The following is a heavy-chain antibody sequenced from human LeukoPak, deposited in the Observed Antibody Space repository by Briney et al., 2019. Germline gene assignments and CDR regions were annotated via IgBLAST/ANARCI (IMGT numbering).Heavy chain of an antibody. D-gene: IGHD5-24*01. V-gene: IGHV3-21*01. Sequence: GGSLRLSCAASGFTFNTYTMNWVRQAPGKGLEWVSSISSSSSYTYYADSVKGRFTIFRDNAKKSLYLQMNSLRVEDTAVYYCAKYRLIWLPAPVFDNWGQGTLVTVSS. CDR1: GFTFNTYT. J-gene: IGHJ4*02. CDR3: AKYRLIWLPAPVFDN. CDR2: ISSSSSYT.